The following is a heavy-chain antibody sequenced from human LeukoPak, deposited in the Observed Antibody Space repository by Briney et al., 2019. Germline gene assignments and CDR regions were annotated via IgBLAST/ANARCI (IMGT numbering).Heavy chain of an antibody. CDR2: IKQNADAE. CDR3: ATTGFDSPFYFHY. D-gene: IGHD5-12*01. J-gene: IGHJ4*02. V-gene: IGHV3-7*03. Sequence: GGSLRLSCAASGFTFGRYWMTWVRQAPGEGLEWVAIIKQNADAEYYVDSVKGRFTISKSNSQSSLYLQMNSLRPEDTAVYYCATTGFDSPFYFHYWGQGTLVTVSS. CDR1: GFTFGRYW.